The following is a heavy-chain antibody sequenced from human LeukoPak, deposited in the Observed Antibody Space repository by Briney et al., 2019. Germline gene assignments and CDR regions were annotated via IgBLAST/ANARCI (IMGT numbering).Heavy chain of an antibody. J-gene: IGHJ4*02. Sequence: GGSLILSCAASGFTFSSYAMSWVRQAPGKGLEWVSVISGSGVSTYYADSVTGRFTISRDNSKNTLYLQMSSLRAEDTAVYYCAKDQVTMVRGANDYWGQGTLVTVSS. CDR3: AKDQVTMVRGANDY. CDR2: ISGSGVST. D-gene: IGHD3-10*01. CDR1: GFTFSSYA. V-gene: IGHV3-23*01.